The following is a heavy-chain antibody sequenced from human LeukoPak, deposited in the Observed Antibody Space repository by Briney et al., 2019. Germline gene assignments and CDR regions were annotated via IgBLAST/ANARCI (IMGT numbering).Heavy chain of an antibody. J-gene: IGHJ3*02. Sequence: SETLSLTCAVYGGSFSGYYWSWIRQPPGKGLEWIGRIYTSGSTNYNPSLKSRVTISVDTSKNQFSLKLSSVTAADTAVYYCASDRIEVDAFDIWGQGTMVTVSS. CDR1: GGSFSGYY. CDR3: ASDRIEVDAFDI. CDR2: IYTSGST. D-gene: IGHD2-15*01. V-gene: IGHV4-59*10.